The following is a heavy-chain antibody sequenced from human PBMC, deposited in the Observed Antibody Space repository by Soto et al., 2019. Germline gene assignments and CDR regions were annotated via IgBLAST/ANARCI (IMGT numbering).Heavy chain of an antibody. D-gene: IGHD3-22*01. Sequence: GGSLRLSCAASGFTFSDYYMSWVRQAPGKGLEWISYISSSSSTIYYADSVKGRFTISRDNAKNSLYLQMNSLRDEDTAVYYCARAYYYDSSGYYSYGMDVWGQGTTVTVSS. J-gene: IGHJ6*02. CDR1: GFTFSDYY. CDR2: ISSSSSTI. CDR3: ARAYYYDSSGYYSYGMDV. V-gene: IGHV3-11*04.